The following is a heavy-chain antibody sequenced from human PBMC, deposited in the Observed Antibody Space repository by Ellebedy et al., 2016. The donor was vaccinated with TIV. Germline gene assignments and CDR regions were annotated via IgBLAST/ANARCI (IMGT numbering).Heavy chain of an antibody. CDR3: ARHTDYALDY. CDR1: GFPFSIYW. V-gene: IGHV3-7*01. D-gene: IGHD4-17*01. CDR2: IKQDGSEQ. Sequence: GESLNISCTTSGFPFSIYWMTWVRQAPGKGLECVANIKQDGSEQSYVDSVKGRFTISRDNAKNSLHLQMNGMRDEDTAVYYCARHTDYALDYWGQGTLVTVSS. J-gene: IGHJ4*02.